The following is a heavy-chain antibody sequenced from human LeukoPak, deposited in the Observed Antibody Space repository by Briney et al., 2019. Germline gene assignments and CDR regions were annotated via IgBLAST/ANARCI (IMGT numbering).Heavy chain of an antibody. V-gene: IGHV1-18*01. D-gene: IGHD3-9*01. CDR1: GYTFTSYG. CDR3: ARRGRRYDILTGYVASDAFDI. J-gene: IGHJ3*02. Sequence: ASVKVSCKASGYTFTSYGISWVRQAPGQGLEWMGWISAYNGNTNYAQKPQGRVTMTTDTSTSTAYMELRSLRSDDTAVYYCARRGRRYDILTGYVASDAFDIWGQGTMVTVSS. CDR2: ISAYNGNT.